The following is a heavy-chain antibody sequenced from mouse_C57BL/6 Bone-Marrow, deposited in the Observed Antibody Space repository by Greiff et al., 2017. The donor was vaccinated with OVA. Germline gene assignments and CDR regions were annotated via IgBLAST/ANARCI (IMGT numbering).Heavy chain of an antibody. CDR3: ARGNFGSSFYAMDY. CDR2: IDPANDNP. V-gene: IGHV14-3*01. Sequence: EVKLLESVAELVRPGASVKLSCTASGFNIKNTYMHWVKQRPEQGLEWIGRIDPANDNPKSAPKFQGKATMTADTSSNTAYLQLSSLSSEDTAVYCCARGNFGSSFYAMDYWGQGTSVTVSS. D-gene: IGHD1-1*01. CDR1: GFNIKNTY. J-gene: IGHJ4*01.